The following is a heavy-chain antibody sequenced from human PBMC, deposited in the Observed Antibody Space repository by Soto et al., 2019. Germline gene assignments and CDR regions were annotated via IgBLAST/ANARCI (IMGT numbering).Heavy chain of an antibody. J-gene: IGHJ4*02. CDR1: GFNFSSYV. Sequence: QVQLVESGGGVVQPGRSLRLSCAASGFNFSSYVMHWVRQAPGKGLEWVAVIWYDGGNKYYADSVKGRFTISRDNSKNTVHLQMNSLRAEDTAVYYCARPGQWLTRDGRRSSYDCDYWGQGALVTVSS. CDR3: ARPGQWLTRDGRRSSYDCDY. D-gene: IGHD6-19*01. V-gene: IGHV3-33*01. CDR2: IWYDGGNK.